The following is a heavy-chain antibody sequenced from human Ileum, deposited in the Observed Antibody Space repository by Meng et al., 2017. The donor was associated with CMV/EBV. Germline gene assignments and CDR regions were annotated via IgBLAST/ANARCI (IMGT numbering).Heavy chain of an antibody. V-gene: IGHV1-46*01. CDR3: ARDFDMEVCPAASANWFDP. Sequence: ASVKVSCLAFGYSFTNYYIHWVREAPGQGLEWMGLIHSGGQYTDYAQKFQGRVTMSRDTSTKPVYMELSSLRSDDTAIYYCARDFDMEVCPAASANWFDPWGQGTLVTVSS. D-gene: IGHD2-2*01. CDR1: GYSFTNYY. CDR2: IHSGGQYT. J-gene: IGHJ5*02.